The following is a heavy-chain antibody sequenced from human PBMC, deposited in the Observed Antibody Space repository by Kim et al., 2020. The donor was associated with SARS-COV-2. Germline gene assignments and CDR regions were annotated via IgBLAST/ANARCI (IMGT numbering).Heavy chain of an antibody. V-gene: IGHV3-20*01. CDR3: ARGYMAGPIDF. CDR1: GFTFDDYG. Sequence: GGSLRLSCAASGFTFDDYGMSWVRQAPGKGLEWVSGVKKNGGNTGYADAVKGRFTISRDNGKNSLHLQMNSLRPEDTALYHCARGYMAGPIDFWGQGTLVTVSS. D-gene: IGHD3-16*02. CDR2: VKKNGGNT. J-gene: IGHJ4*02.